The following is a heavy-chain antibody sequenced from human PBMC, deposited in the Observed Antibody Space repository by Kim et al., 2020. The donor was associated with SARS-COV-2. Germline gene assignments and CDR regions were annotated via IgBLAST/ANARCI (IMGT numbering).Heavy chain of an antibody. Sequence: SVKGRFTISRDNAKNSLYLQMNSLRAEDTAVYYCARVDTAMNYYYYYMDVWGKGTTVTVSS. V-gene: IGHV3-21*01. J-gene: IGHJ6*03. CDR3: ARVDTAMNYYYYYMDV. D-gene: IGHD5-18*01.